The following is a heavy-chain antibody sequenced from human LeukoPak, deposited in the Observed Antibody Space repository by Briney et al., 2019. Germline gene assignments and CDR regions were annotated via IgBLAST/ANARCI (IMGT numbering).Heavy chain of an antibody. J-gene: IGHJ3*02. D-gene: IGHD5-24*01. V-gene: IGHV3-48*01. CDR3: ARVVKYGYNSRGAFDI. CDR2: IRSSSSTI. CDR1: GFTFSSYS. Sequence: GGSLRLSCAASGFTFSSYSMNWVRQAPGKGLEWVSYIRSSSSTIYYADSVKGRFTISRDNAKNSLYLQMNSLRAEDTAVYYCARVVKYGYNSRGAFDIWGQGTMVTVSS.